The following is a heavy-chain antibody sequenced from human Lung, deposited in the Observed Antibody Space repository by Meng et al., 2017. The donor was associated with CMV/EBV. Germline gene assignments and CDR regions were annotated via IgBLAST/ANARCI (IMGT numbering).Heavy chain of an antibody. CDR3: ARDPPDWNYPRSYAFDI. Sequence: GGSLRLXCAASGFTFSSYSMNWVRQAPGKGLEWVSSISSSSSYIYYADSVKGRFTISRDNVKNSLYLQMNSLRAEDTAVYYCARDPPDWNYPRSYAFDIWGQGTMVTVSS. CDR1: GFTFSSYS. CDR2: ISSSSSYI. D-gene: IGHD1-7*01. V-gene: IGHV3-21*01. J-gene: IGHJ3*02.